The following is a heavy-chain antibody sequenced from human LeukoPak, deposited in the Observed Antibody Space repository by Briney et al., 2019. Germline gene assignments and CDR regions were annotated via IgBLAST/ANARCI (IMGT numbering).Heavy chain of an antibody. J-gene: IGHJ4*02. Sequence: GGSLRLSCAASGFTFSSYGMNWVRQAPGKGLERVAFIRRGRSIKNYADSVKGRSTISRDNSKNTLYLQMNSLRAEDTAVYYCAKDSLADIDYWGQGTLVTVSS. V-gene: IGHV3-30*02. CDR1: GFTFSSYG. D-gene: IGHD3-16*01. CDR3: AKDSLADIDY. CDR2: IRRGRSIK.